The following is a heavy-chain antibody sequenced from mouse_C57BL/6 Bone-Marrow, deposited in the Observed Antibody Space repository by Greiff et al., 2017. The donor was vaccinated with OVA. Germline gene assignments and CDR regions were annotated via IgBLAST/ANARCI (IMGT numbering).Heavy chain of an antibody. Sequence: GQLQQSGPGLVQPSPGLSITCTVPGFPFTCYCVHRGRPSPGKGLEWLGVIWRGGSTDYNGAFMSRLSITKDNSKSQVFFKMNSLQADDTAIYYCAKMDGYYPAWFAYWGQGTLVTVSA. J-gene: IGHJ3*01. CDR3: AKMDGYYPAWFAY. D-gene: IGHD2-3*01. V-gene: IGHV2-5*01. CDR1: GFPFTCYC. CDR2: IWRGGST.